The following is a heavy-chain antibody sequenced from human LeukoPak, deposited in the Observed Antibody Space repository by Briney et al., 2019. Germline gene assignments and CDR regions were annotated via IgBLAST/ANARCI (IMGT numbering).Heavy chain of an antibody. J-gene: IGHJ4*02. Sequence: PGGSLRLSCAASGFTFSNYWMSWVRQAPGKGLEWVANIKQDGSEKYYVDSVKDRFTISRDNAKNSLYLQMNSLRAEDTAVYYCARDLSWGRPTYWGQGTLVTVSS. CDR3: ARDLSWGRPTY. CDR2: IKQDGSEK. CDR1: GFTFSNYW. D-gene: IGHD3-16*01. V-gene: IGHV3-7*03.